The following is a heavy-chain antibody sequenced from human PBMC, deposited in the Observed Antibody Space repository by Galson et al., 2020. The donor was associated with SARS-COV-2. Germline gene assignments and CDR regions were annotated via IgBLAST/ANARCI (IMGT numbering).Heavy chain of an antibody. Sequence: TGGSLRLSCAASGFTFSSYGMHWVRQAPGKGLEWVAVIWYDGSNKYYADSVKSRFTISRDNSKNTLYLQMNSLRAEDTAVYYCARDPFGDSSGYYHSGQFDYWGQGTLVTVSS. J-gene: IGHJ4*02. CDR2: IWYDGSNK. CDR1: GFTFSSYG. V-gene: IGHV3-33*01. CDR3: ARDPFGDSSGYYHSGQFDY. D-gene: IGHD3-22*01.